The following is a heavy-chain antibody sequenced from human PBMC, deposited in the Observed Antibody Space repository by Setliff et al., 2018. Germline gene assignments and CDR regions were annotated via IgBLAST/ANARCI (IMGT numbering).Heavy chain of an antibody. CDR1: GYSFTSFS. D-gene: IGHD6-19*01. J-gene: IGHJ3*02. CDR3: ARRPIALAGYRKGAFDI. CDR2: VSTYNGDT. Sequence: GASVNVSCKASGYSFTSFSITWVRQAPGQGLEWLGWVSTYNGDTKSAQKFRGRVTMTTDISTSTVYMELRTLRSDDTAVYYCARRPIALAGYRKGAFDIWGQGTMVTVSS. V-gene: IGHV1-18*01.